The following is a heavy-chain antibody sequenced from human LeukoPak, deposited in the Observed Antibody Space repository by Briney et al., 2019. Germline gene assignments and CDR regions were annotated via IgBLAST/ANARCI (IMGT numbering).Heavy chain of an antibody. CDR1: GFTFSNAW. J-gene: IGHJ4*02. CDR3: TTASYSSGWSYYFAY. Sequence: GGSLRLSCAASGFTFSNAWMSWVRQAPGKGLEWVGRIKSKTDGGTTDYAAPVTGRFTISRDDSKNTLYLQMNSLKTADTAVYYCTTASYSSGWSYYFAYWGQGTLVTVSS. V-gene: IGHV3-15*01. D-gene: IGHD6-19*01. CDR2: IKSKTDGGTT.